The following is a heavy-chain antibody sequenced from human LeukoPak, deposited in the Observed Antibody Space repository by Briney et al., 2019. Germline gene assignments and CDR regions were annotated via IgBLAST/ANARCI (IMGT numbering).Heavy chain of an antibody. CDR2: ISSSSNTI. D-gene: IGHD1-14*01. Sequence: QSGGSLRLSCAASGFTFSHYAMNWVRQAPGKGLEWVSYISSSSNTIYYADSVKGRFTISRDNTKNSVYLQMSSLRAEDTAVYYCAREGWGPEYWGQGTLVTVSS. V-gene: IGHV3-48*04. CDR3: AREGWGPEY. CDR1: GFTFSHYA. J-gene: IGHJ4*02.